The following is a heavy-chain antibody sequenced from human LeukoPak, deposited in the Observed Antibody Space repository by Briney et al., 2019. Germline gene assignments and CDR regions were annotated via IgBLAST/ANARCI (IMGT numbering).Heavy chain of an antibody. V-gene: IGHV4-59*08. J-gene: IGHJ4*02. CDR1: GGSISSYY. CDR2: IYNSGSS. D-gene: IGHD6-19*01. Sequence: SETLSLTCTVSGGSISSYYWSWIRQPPGKGLEWIGYIYNSGSSTYNSSLKSRVTISVDTSKTQFSLKLSSVTAADTAVYYCARQVSSSGWPFDYWGEGTLVTVSS. CDR3: ARQVSSSGWPFDY.